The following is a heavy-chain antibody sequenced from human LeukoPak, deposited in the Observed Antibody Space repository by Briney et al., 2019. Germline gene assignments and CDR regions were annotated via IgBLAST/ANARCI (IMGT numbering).Heavy chain of an antibody. CDR3: ARDPWDDVSGFSGDY. CDR1: ELTFSRYA. J-gene: IGHJ4*02. V-gene: IGHV3-30*03. Sequence: GGSLRLSCVASELTFSRYAMHWVRQVPGKGLEWVAVMSFDGSHKYYADSVKGRFAVSRDNSKNTLFLQMNRLSPEDTAVYYCARDPWDDVSGFSGDYWGQGTLVTVSS. D-gene: IGHD3-22*01. CDR2: MSFDGSHK.